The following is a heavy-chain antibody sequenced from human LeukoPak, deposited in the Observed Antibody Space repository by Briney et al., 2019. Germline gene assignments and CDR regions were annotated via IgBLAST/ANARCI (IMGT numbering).Heavy chain of an antibody. D-gene: IGHD2-15*01. V-gene: IGHV3-23*01. J-gene: IGHJ4*02. Sequence: GGSLRLSCAASGFTFSTYAMSWVRQAPGKGLEWVSTISDSGGSTYNADSVKGRFTISRDNSKNTLYLQMNSLRAEDTAVYYCAKGAIAALNAYFDYWGQGTLVTVSS. CDR1: GFTFSTYA. CDR3: AKGAIAALNAYFDY. CDR2: ISDSGGST.